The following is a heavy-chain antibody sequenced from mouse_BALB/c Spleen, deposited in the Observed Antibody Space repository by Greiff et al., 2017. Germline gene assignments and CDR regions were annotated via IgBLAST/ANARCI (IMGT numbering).Heavy chain of an antibody. CDR2: ISSGSSTI. D-gene: IGHD1-2*01. CDR3: ARSGTTATTYYAMDY. Sequence: DVQLVESGGGLVQPGGSRKLSCAASGFTFSSFGMHWVRQAPEKGLEWVAYISSGSSTIYYADTVKGRFTISRDNPKNTLFLQMTSLRSEDTAMYYCARSGTTATTYYAMDYWGQGTSVTVSS. V-gene: IGHV5-17*02. J-gene: IGHJ4*01. CDR1: GFTFSSFG.